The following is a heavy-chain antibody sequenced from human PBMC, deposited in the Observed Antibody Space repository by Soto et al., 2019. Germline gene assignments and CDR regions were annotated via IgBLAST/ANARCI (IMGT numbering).Heavy chain of an antibody. J-gene: IGHJ3*02. V-gene: IGHV4-59*01. CDR3: ARLHSSGWYVTRNDDAFDI. Sequence: LSLTCTVSGGSISRYYWSWIRHPPGKGLEWIGYIYYSGSTNYNPSLKSRVTISVDTSKNQFSLKLSSVTAADTAVYYCARLHSSGWYVTRNDDAFDIWGQGTMVTVSS. D-gene: IGHD6-19*01. CDR2: IYYSGST. CDR1: GGSISRYY.